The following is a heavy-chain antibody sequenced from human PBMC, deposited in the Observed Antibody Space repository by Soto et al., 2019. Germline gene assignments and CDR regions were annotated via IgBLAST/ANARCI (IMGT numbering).Heavy chain of an antibody. Sequence: ASVKVSGTASGYTFTGYYMHWVRQAPGQGLEWMGWINPNSGGTNYAQKFQGWVTMTRDTSISTAYMELSRLRSDDTAVYYCARDTENYDSSGYYDYWGQGTLVTVS. CDR2: INPNSGGT. D-gene: IGHD3-22*01. CDR3: ARDTENYDSSGYYDY. V-gene: IGHV1-2*04. J-gene: IGHJ4*02. CDR1: GYTFTGYY.